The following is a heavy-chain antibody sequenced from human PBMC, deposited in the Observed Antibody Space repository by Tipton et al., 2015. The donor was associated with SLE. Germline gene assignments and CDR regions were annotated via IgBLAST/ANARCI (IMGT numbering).Heavy chain of an antibody. V-gene: IGHV3-7*01. CDR3: ARDMVGATEGAFDI. Sequence: SLRLSCAASGFTFSSYWMSWVRQAPGKGLEWVANIKQDGSEKYYVDSVKGRFTISRDNAKNTLYLQMNSLRAEDTAVYYCARDMVGATEGAFDIWGQGTMVTVSS. CDR2: IKQDGSEK. J-gene: IGHJ3*02. CDR1: GFTFSSYW. D-gene: IGHD1-26*01.